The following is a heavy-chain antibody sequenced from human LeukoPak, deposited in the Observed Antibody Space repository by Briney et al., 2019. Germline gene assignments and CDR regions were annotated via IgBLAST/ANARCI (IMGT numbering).Heavy chain of an antibody. CDR2: ISYDGSNK. CDR3: AKPAYAGYYYYMDV. Sequence: GGSLRLSCAASGFTFSSYGMHWVRQAPGKGLEWVAVISYDGSNKYYADSVKGRFTISRDNSKNTLYLQMNSLRAEDTAVYYCAKPAYAGYYYYMDVWGKGTTVTVSS. D-gene: IGHD3-16*01. CDR1: GFTFSSYG. V-gene: IGHV3-30*18. J-gene: IGHJ6*03.